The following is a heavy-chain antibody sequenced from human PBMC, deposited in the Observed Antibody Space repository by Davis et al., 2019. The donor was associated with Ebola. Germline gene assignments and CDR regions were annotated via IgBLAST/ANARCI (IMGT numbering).Heavy chain of an antibody. Sequence: GGSLRLSCAASGFTFYRYEMNWVRQAPGKGLEWVSYISGSATSTFYADSAKGRFTISRDNARDSLYLQMDSLRVEDTAIYYCARDAFSLSRYDTEDHWGQGTLVTVSS. V-gene: IGHV3-48*03. CDR1: GFTFYRYE. D-gene: IGHD3-9*01. J-gene: IGHJ4*02. CDR3: ARDAFSLSRYDTEDH. CDR2: ISGSATST.